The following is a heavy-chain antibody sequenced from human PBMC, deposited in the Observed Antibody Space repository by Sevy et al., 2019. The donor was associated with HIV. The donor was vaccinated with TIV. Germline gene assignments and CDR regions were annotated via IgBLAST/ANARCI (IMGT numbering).Heavy chain of an antibody. D-gene: IGHD3-3*01. CDR3: ATGGDFWSGYSNDAFDI. V-gene: IGHV3-23*01. CDR1: GFTFSSYA. J-gene: IGHJ3*02. Sequence: GGSLRLSCAASGFTFSSYAMSWFRQAPGKGLEWVSTIRDSGESTYNADSVKGRLTISRDNSKNTLYLQMNSLRADDTAVYYCATGGDFWSGYSNDAFDIWGQGTMVTVSS. CDR2: IRDSGEST.